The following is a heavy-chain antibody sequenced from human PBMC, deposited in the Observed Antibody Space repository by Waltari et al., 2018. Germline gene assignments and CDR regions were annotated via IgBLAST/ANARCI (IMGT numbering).Heavy chain of an antibody. CDR2: ISAYNGNT. Sequence: QVQLVQSGGEVKKPGASVKVSCKASGYTSTSYGISWVRQAPGQGLEWMGWISAYNGNTKYAQNFQGRVSMTTETSTNTGYMELRSLRSDDTAVYYCASPSYSSSSGDAFDIWGQGTMVTVSS. CDR3: ASPSYSSSSGDAFDI. J-gene: IGHJ3*02. D-gene: IGHD6-6*01. CDR1: GYTSTSYG. V-gene: IGHV1-18*01.